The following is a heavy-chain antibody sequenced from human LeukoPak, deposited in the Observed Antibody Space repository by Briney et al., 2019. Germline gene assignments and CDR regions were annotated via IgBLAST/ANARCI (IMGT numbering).Heavy chain of an antibody. CDR2: ISSGGSSI. Sequence: PGGSLRLSCAAPGFSFSKYYMTWIRQAPGKGLEWVSYISSGGSSIYYADSVRGRFTISRDNTKNSLYLQMNSLSVEDTAVYYCARDRLVDYWGQGTLVTVSS. CDR1: GFSFSKYY. J-gene: IGHJ4*02. D-gene: IGHD6-6*01. V-gene: IGHV3-11*04. CDR3: ARDRLVDY.